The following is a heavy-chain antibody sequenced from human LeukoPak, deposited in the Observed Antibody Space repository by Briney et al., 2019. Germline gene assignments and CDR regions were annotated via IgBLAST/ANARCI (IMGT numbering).Heavy chain of an antibody. CDR3: ARVYPTVTRYGMDV. J-gene: IGHJ6*02. CDR2: ISSSSSYI. D-gene: IGHD4-11*01. CDR1: GFTFSSYS. Sequence: AGGSLRLSCAASGFTFSSYSMNWVRQAPGKGLEWVSSISSSSSYIYYADSVKGRFTISRDNAKNSLYLQMNSLRAEDTAVYYCARVYPTVTRYGMDVWGQGTLVTVSS. V-gene: IGHV3-21*01.